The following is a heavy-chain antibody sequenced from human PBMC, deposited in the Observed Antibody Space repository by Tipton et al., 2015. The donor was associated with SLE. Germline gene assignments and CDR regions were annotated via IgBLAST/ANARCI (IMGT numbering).Heavy chain of an antibody. V-gene: IGHV3-21*01. Sequence: QLVQSGGSLVKPGESLRLSCAASGFAFGDYTMNWVRQAPGKGLEWVSSVSSGSSYTYYADSVKGRFTISRGNDKNSLYLQMNSLTAEDTAVYYCAKDVKTGWPDYFDSWGQGTLVTVSS. D-gene: IGHD6-19*01. CDR1: GFAFGDYT. J-gene: IGHJ4*02. CDR2: VSSGSSYT. CDR3: AKDVKTGWPDYFDS.